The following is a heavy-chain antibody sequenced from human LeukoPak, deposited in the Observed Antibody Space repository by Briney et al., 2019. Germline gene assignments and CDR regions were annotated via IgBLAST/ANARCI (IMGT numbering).Heavy chain of an antibody. J-gene: IGHJ4*02. V-gene: IGHV4-4*09. CDR1: GGSISSYY. CDR3: ARLGEAAAGTFDY. Sequence: SETLSLTCTVSGGSISSYYWSWIRQPPGKGLEWIGYIYTSGSTNYNPSLKSRVTISVDTSKNQFSLKLSSVTAADTAVYYCARLGEAAAGTFDYWGQGTLVTVSS. CDR2: IYTSGST. D-gene: IGHD6-13*01.